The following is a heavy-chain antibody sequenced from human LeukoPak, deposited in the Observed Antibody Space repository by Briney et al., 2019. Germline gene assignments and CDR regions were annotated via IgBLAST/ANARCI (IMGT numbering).Heavy chain of an antibody. J-gene: IGHJ4*02. D-gene: IGHD3-22*01. V-gene: IGHV3-7*01. CDR3: ARGSRDSSGYRYYLNY. Sequence: PGGSLRLSCAASGFTFSSYWMSWARQAPGKGLEWVASIKQDAGTEYSVDSLKGRFTISRDNAYNSLYLQMNSLRAEDTAVYFCARGSRDSSGYRYYLNYWGQGTLVTVSS. CDR1: GFTFSSYW. CDR2: IKQDAGTE.